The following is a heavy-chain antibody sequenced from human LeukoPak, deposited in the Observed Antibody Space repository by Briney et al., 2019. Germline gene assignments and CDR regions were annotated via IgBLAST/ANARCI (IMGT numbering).Heavy chain of an antibody. D-gene: IGHD6-6*01. CDR2: ISGSGVST. CDR3: AKARASIAARRLDY. CDR1: GFTFSSYA. J-gene: IGHJ4*02. Sequence: GGSLRLSCAASGFTFSSYAMSLVRQAPGKGLEWVSAISGSGVSTYYADSVKGRFTISRDNSKNTLYLQMNSLRAEDTAVYYCAKARASIAARRLDYWGQGTLVTVSS. V-gene: IGHV3-23*01.